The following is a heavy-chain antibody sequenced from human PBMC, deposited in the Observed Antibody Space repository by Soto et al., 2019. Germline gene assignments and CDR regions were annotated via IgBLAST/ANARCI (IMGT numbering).Heavy chain of an antibody. V-gene: IGHV5-51*01. CDR2: IYPGDSDT. D-gene: IGHD5-12*01. J-gene: IGHJ3*02. Sequence: LRGSLKISCKGSGYRFTNYWIGWVRQMPGKGLQWMGVIYPGDSDTRYSPSFQGQVTISADKSISTAYLQWSSLKASDTAIYYCASTDIVSTIDGAHDAFDIWGQGTMVTVSS. CDR3: ASTDIVSTIDGAHDAFDI. CDR1: GYRFTNYW.